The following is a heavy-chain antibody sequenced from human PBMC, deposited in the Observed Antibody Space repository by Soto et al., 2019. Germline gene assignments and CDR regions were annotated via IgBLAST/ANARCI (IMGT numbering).Heavy chain of an antibody. CDR2: IYPDDSDT. V-gene: IGHV5-51*01. CDR1: GYTFKSHW. CDR3: ARYGGSSGEPYYVYAMDV. Sequence: EVQLVQSGAEVRKPGESLKISCEGSGYTFKSHWIGWVRQMPGKGLEWMGIIYPDDSDTRYSPSFEGHVTMSTDKSMNTAYLQWSSLKASDTATYYCARYGGSSGEPYYVYAMDVWGQGTPVIVSS. J-gene: IGHJ6*02. D-gene: IGHD2-15*01.